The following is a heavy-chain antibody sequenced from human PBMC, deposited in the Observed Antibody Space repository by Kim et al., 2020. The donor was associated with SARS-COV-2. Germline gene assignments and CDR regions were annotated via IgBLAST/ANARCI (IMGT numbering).Heavy chain of an antibody. V-gene: IGHV1-2*02. CDR1: GYTFTGYY. CDR2: INPNSGGT. D-gene: IGHD3-16*01. CDR3: ARAVGATYGGRWFDP. J-gene: IGHJ5*02. Sequence: ASVKVSCKASGYTFTGYYMHWVRQAPGQGLEWMGWINPNSGGTNYAQKFHGRVTMTRDTSISTAYMELSRLRSDDTAVYYCARAVGATYGGRWFDPWGQETLVTVSA.